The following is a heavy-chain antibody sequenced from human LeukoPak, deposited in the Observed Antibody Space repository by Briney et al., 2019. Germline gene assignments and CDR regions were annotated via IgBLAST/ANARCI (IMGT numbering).Heavy chain of an antibody. J-gene: IGHJ4*02. CDR1: GYTFTSYA. V-gene: IGHV1-3*04. CDR3: ARGGVLYTFDY. D-gene: IGHD2-8*01. CDR2: INTGNGNT. Sequence: ASVKVSCKASGYTFTSYAMHWVRQAPGQRLEWMGWINTGNGNTKYSQKFQGRVTITRDTSASTAYMELSSLRSEDTAVYYCARGGVLYTFDYWGQGTLVTVSS.